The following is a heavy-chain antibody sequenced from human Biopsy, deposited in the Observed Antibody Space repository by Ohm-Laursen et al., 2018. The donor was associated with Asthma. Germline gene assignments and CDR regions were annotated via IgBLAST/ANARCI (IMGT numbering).Heavy chain of an antibody. CDR1: GFTFRSYA. D-gene: IGHD1-26*01. V-gene: IGHV3-30-3*01. CDR2: GGSYYDGGLK. J-gene: IGHJ4*02. Sequence: SLRLSCAASGFTFRSYAMHWVRQAPGKGLEWVAVGGSYYDGGLKYYADSVNGRFTVSRDDSKNTLYLQMNSLRPDDTAVYYCARAKSGSFYSPADYWGQGTLVTVSS. CDR3: ARAKSGSFYSPADY.